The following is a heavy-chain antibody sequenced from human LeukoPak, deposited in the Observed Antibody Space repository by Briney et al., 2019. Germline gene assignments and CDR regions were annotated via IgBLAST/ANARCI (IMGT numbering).Heavy chain of an antibody. D-gene: IGHD1-26*01. CDR2: INPNSGGT. Sequence: ASVKVSCKASGYTFTSYDINWVRQAPGQGLEWMGWINPNSGGTNYAQKFQGRVTMTRDTSISTAYMELSRLRSDDTAVYYCASLSGSYSNFDYWGQGTLVTVSS. CDR3: ASLSGSYSNFDY. J-gene: IGHJ4*02. V-gene: IGHV1-2*02. CDR1: GYTFTSYD.